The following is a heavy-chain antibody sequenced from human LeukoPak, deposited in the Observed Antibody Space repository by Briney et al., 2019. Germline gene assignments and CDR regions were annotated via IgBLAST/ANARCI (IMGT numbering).Heavy chain of an antibody. V-gene: IGHV3-23*01. CDR1: GLTFNNAW. Sequence: GGSLRLSCAASGLTFNNAWMSWVRQAPGKGLEWVSAISGSGGSTYYADSVKGRFTISRDNSKNTLYLQMNSLRAEDTAVYYCANVYYYDSSGYDYWGQGTLVTVSS. CDR2: ISGSGGST. J-gene: IGHJ4*02. CDR3: ANVYYYDSSGYDY. D-gene: IGHD3-22*01.